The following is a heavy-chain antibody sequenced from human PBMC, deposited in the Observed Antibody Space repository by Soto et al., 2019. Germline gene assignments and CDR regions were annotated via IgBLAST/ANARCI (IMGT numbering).Heavy chain of an antibody. CDR1: GYTFTSYG. D-gene: IGHD6-6*01. J-gene: IGHJ3*02. Sequence: ASVKVSCKASGYTFTSYGISWERQAPGQGLEWMGWISAYNGNTNYAQKLQGRVTMTTDTSTSTAYMELRSLRSDDTAVYYCSRVWGSQLAGDAFDIWGQGTMCTVSS. CDR2: ISAYNGNT. CDR3: SRVWGSQLAGDAFDI. V-gene: IGHV1-18*01.